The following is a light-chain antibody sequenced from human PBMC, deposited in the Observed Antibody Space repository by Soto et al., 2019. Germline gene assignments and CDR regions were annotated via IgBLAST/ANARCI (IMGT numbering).Light chain of an antibody. CDR3: QQYNNWPLT. Sequence: EIVMTQSPATLSVSPGERATLSCRASQSVSNNLAWYQQKPGQAPRLLIYDASTRAPGIPARFSGSGSGTEFTLTISSLQSEDFAVYYCQQYNNWPLTFGGGTKVEIK. J-gene: IGKJ4*01. V-gene: IGKV3-15*01. CDR2: DAS. CDR1: QSVSNN.